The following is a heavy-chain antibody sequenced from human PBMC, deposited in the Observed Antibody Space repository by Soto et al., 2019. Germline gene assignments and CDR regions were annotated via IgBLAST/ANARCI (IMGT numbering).Heavy chain of an antibody. D-gene: IGHD2-8*01. CDR2: ISSSSSYL. V-gene: IGHV3-21*01. CDR3: ARDQLGYCTNGVCLRNWYFDL. J-gene: IGHJ2*01. Sequence: EVQLVESGGGLVKPGGSLRLSCAASGFTFSSYSMNWVRQAPGKGLEWVSSISSSSSYLYYADSVKGRFTISRDNAKNSLYLQMNSLRAEDTAVYYCARDQLGYCTNGVCLRNWYFDLWGRGTLVTVSS. CDR1: GFTFSSYS.